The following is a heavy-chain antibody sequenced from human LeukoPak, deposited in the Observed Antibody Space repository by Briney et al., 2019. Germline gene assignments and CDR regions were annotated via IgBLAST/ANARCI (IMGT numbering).Heavy chain of an antibody. J-gene: IGHJ3*02. D-gene: IGHD1-26*01. Sequence: GGSLRLSCAASGFTFSSYSMNWVRQAPGKGLEWVSYISGSSSTIYYPDSVKGRFTISRDNAKNSLYLQMNSLRDEDTAVYYCARASGSPKYAFDIWGQGTMVTVSS. CDR1: GFTFSSYS. CDR2: ISGSSSTI. V-gene: IGHV3-48*02. CDR3: ARASGSPKYAFDI.